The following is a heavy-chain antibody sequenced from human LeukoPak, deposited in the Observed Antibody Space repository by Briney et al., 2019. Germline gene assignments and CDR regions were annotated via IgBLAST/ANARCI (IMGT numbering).Heavy chain of an antibody. CDR3: ATSVVIVGATPVFDI. J-gene: IGHJ3*02. CDR2: FDPEDGET. D-gene: IGHD1-26*01. Sequence: ASVKVSCKVSGYTLTELSMHWVRQAPGKGLEWMGGFDPEDGETIYAQKFQGRVTMTEDTSTDTAYMELSSLRSEDTAVYYCATSVVIVGATPVFDIWGQGTMVTVSS. CDR1: GYTLTELS. V-gene: IGHV1-24*01.